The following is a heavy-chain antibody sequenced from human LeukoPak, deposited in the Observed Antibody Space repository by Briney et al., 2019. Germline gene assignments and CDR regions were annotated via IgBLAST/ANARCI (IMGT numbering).Heavy chain of an antibody. V-gene: IGHV3-23*01. CDR1: GFRFSDFT. Sequence: GGSLRLSCAASGFRFSDFTMTWVRQAPGKGPEWVSAIGGRGGSTYYADSLGGRFTISRDNSKDMVCLQMNSLKVEDTATYYCGKEGGAWGQGTKVTVSS. CDR2: IGGRGGST. D-gene: IGHD3-16*01. J-gene: IGHJ5*02. CDR3: GKEGGA.